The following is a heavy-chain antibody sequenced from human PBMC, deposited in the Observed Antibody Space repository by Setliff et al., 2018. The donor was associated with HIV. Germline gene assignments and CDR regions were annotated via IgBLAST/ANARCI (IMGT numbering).Heavy chain of an antibody. J-gene: IGHJ4*02. Sequence: PGGSLRLSCAASGFTFSNYWMSWVRQAPGKGLEWVANIKQDGSEQFYADSVEGRFIISRDNSKNTLYLQMNSLRAEDTALYYCAKRTALTGGPFDYWGQGTLVTVSS. CDR2: IKQDGSEQ. CDR1: GFTFSNYW. V-gene: IGHV3-7*03. D-gene: IGHD2-8*02. CDR3: AKRTALTGGPFDY.